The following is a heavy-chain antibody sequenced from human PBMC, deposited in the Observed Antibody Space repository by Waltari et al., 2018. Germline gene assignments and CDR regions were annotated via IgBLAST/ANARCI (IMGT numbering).Heavy chain of an antibody. J-gene: IGHJ4*02. CDR1: GLPFSSYG. CDR3: AKELSYFDY. Sequence: QVQLVESGGGVVQPGGYLRLSCAESGLPFSSYGMHWVRQAPGRGLEWVAFIRYDGSNKYYADSVKGRFTISRDNSKNTLYLQMNSLRAEDTAVYYCAKELSYFDYWGQGTLVTVSS. V-gene: IGHV3-30*02. CDR2: IRYDGSNK.